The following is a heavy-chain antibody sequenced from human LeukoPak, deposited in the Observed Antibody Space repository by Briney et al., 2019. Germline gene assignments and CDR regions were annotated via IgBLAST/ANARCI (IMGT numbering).Heavy chain of an antibody. Sequence: SVKVSCKASGGIFSSYAINWVRQAPGQGLEWMGRIIPILGSANYAQKFQGRVTITADKSTRTAYMELSSLRSEDTALYYCAKGSRLREGGSYRFWGQGTLVTVSS. CDR2: IIPILGSA. CDR3: AKGSRLREGGSYRF. D-gene: IGHD3-16*02. J-gene: IGHJ4*02. V-gene: IGHV1-69*04. CDR1: GGIFSSYA.